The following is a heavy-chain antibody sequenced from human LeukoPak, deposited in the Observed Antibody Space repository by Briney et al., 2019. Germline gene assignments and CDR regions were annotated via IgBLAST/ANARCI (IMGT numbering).Heavy chain of an antibody. J-gene: IGHJ4*02. CDR1: GFTFSSYS. Sequence: GGSLRLSCAASGFTFSSYSMNWVRQAPGKGLEWVSSISSSSDYIYYADSVKGRFTISRDNAKNSLYLQMNSLRAEDTAVYYCARVPYYDILTGYSDYWGQGTLVTVSS. D-gene: IGHD3-9*01. V-gene: IGHV3-21*01. CDR2: ISSSSDYI. CDR3: ARVPYYDILTGYSDY.